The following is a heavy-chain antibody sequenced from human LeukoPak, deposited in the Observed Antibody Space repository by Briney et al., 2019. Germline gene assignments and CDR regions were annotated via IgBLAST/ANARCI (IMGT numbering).Heavy chain of an antibody. V-gene: IGHV3-23*01. CDR2: ITGSGGNT. Sequence: GGSLRLSCAASGFSFSSYAMSWVRQAPGKGLEWVSVITGSGGNTYYADSVEGRFTISRDNSKNTLYLQMNSLRAEDTAVYYWAKSRPPEPKAPYSTVRKAWGQGTTVTVSS. CDR1: GFSFSSYA. CDR3: AKSRPPEPKAPYSTVRKA. D-gene: IGHD1-14*01. J-gene: IGHJ6*02.